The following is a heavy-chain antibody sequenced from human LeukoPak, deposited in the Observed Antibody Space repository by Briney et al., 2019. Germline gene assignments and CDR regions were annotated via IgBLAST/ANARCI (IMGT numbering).Heavy chain of an antibody. J-gene: IGHJ6*03. CDR3: AKTPPSPDYYYYYMDV. V-gene: IGHV1-69*05. CDR1: GGTFSSYA. CDR2: IFPIFGTA. Sequence: SVKVSCKASGGTFSSYAISWVRQAPGQGLEWMGGIFPIFGTANYAQKFQGRVSITTDESTSTVYMELSSLRSDDTAVYYCAKTPPSPDYYYYYMDVWGKGTTVTVSS.